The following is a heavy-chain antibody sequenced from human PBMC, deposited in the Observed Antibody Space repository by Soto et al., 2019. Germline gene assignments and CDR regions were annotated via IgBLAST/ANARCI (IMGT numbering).Heavy chain of an antibody. CDR3: ARLSAYYYVT. CDR1: GGSVSVHY. D-gene: IGHD3-10*02. Sequence: SETLSLTCSVYGGSVSVHYWSWIRQPPGKGLEWIGEINHSGSTNYNPSLKSRVTISVDTSKNQFSLKLSSVTAADTAVYYCARLSAYYYVTWGQGTLVTVS. V-gene: IGHV4-34*01. J-gene: IGHJ5*02. CDR2: INHSGST.